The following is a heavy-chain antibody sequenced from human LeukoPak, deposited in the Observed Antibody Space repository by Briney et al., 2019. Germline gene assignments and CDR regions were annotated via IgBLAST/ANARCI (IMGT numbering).Heavy chain of an antibody. CDR1: GFTFSSYG. CDR2: TWSDGSNK. V-gene: IGHV3-33*01. J-gene: IGHJ6*02. D-gene: IGHD5-12*01. CDR3: ARGGKSAFYYGKDV. Sequence: GRSLRLSCAASGFTFSSYGMHWVRQAPGKGREWVASTWSDGSNKYYADSVKGRFTISRDNSKNTLYLQMNSLRAEDTAAYYCARGGKSAFYYGKDVWGQGTTVTVSS.